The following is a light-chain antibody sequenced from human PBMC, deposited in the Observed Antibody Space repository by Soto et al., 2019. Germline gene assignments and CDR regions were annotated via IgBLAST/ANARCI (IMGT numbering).Light chain of an antibody. CDR1: SSNIGAGYD. V-gene: IGLV1-40*01. J-gene: IGLJ2*01. CDR2: GNS. CDR3: QSYDSSLGGPVV. Sequence: QSVLTQPPSVAGAPGQRVTISCTGSSSNIGAGYDVHWYQQLPGTAPKLLIHGNSNRPSGVPDRFSGCKSGTSASLAITGLQAEDEADYYCQSYDSSLGGPVVFGGGTKLTVL.